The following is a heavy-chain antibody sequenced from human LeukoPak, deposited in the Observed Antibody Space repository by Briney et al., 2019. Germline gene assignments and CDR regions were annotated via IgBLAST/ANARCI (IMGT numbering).Heavy chain of an antibody. J-gene: IGHJ4*02. D-gene: IGHD5-18*01. CDR3: AREPRRGYSLGYGGGDY. Sequence: PSETLSLTCTVSGGSISSGDYYWSWIRQPPGKGLEWIGYIYYSGSTYYNPSLKSRVTISVDTSKNQFSLKLSSVTAADTVVYYCAREPRRGYSLGYGGGDYWGQGTLVTVSS. CDR2: IYYSGST. V-gene: IGHV4-30-4*01. CDR1: GGSISSGDYY.